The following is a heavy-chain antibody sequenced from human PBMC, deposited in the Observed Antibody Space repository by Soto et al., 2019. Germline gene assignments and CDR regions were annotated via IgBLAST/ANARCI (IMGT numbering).Heavy chain of an antibody. V-gene: IGHV4-39*01. Sequence: SQTLSLTCTVSGGSISSSSYYWGWIRQPPGKGLEWIGSIYYSGSTYYNPSLKSRVTISVDTSKNQFSLKLSSVTAADTAVYYCARHTPAISISDHWGQGTLVTVS. CDR1: GGSISSSSYY. CDR2: IYYSGST. CDR3: ARHTPAISISDH. D-gene: IGHD2-15*01. J-gene: IGHJ4*02.